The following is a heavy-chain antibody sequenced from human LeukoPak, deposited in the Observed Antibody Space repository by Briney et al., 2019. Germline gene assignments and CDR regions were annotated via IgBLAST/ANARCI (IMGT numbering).Heavy chain of an antibody. CDR1: GFTFSSYA. D-gene: IGHD2-15*01. CDR3: AKVRDIVVVVAAHANDY. Sequence: PGGSLRLSCAASGFTFSSYAMSWVRQAPGKGLEWVSAISGSGGSTYYADSVKGRFTISRDNSKNTLYLQMNGLRAEDTAVYYCAKVRDIVVVVAAHANDYWGQGTLVTVSS. J-gene: IGHJ4*02. CDR2: ISGSGGST. V-gene: IGHV3-23*01.